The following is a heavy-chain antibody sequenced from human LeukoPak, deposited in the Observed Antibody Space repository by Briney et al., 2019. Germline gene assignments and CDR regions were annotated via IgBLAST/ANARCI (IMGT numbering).Heavy chain of an antibody. Sequence: GGSLRLSCAASGFTFSSYAMHWVRQAPGKGLEYVSAISSNGGSTYYANSVKGRFTISRDNSKNTLYIQMGSLRAEDMAVYYCARGSGGRLWVGELFASLDYWGQGTLVTVSS. CDR2: ISSNGGST. CDR1: GFTFSSYA. J-gene: IGHJ4*02. V-gene: IGHV3-64*01. CDR3: ARGSGGRLWVGELFASLDY. D-gene: IGHD3-10*01.